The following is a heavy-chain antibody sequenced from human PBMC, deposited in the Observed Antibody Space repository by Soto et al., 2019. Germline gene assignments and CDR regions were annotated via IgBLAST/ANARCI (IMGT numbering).Heavy chain of an antibody. Sequence: ASVKVSCKASGYTFTSYAMHWVRQAPGQRLEWMGWINAGNGNTKYSQKFQGRVTITRDESTSTAYMELSSLRSEDTAVYYCANPGEMATIGIWFDHWGQGTLVTVSS. V-gene: IGHV1-3*01. CDR2: INAGNGNT. CDR1: GYTFTSYA. CDR3: ANPGEMATIGIWFDH. D-gene: IGHD5-12*01. J-gene: IGHJ5*02.